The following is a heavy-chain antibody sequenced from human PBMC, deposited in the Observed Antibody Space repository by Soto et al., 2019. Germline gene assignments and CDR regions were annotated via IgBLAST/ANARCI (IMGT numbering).Heavy chain of an antibody. V-gene: IGHV3-30*18. CDR3: AKAPFRRPYYFYGMDV. Sequence: GVSLRLSCGASGFTFSDFGMHWVRQGPGKGLEWLAVISEDAETDFHADSVKGRFTVSRDNFKETLYLQMNSLTTDDSGVYFCAKAPFRRPYYFYGMDVRGQGTTVTVSS. CDR1: GFTFSDFG. J-gene: IGHJ6*02. CDR2: ISEDAETD. D-gene: IGHD3-10*01.